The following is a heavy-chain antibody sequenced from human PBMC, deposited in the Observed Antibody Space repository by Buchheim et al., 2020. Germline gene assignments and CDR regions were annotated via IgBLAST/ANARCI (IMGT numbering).Heavy chain of an antibody. V-gene: IGHV3-9*01. CDR2: IFLRSGVT. D-gene: IGHD4-17*01. J-gene: IGHJ6*02. CDR3: VKDILPGGADV. Sequence: EVQVVESGGGLVQPGRSLRLSCVESGLIFDDYAMHWVRQAPGKGLEWVSGIFLRSGVTDYAGSVRGRFTISRDKAMSSLFLPMDSLTTEDTALYYCVKDILPGGADVWGPGTT. CDR1: GLIFDDYA.